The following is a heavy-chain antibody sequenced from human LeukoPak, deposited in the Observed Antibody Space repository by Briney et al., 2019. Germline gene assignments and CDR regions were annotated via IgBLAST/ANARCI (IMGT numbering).Heavy chain of an antibody. CDR1: GFTFSSYG. J-gene: IGHJ4*02. D-gene: IGHD6-13*01. CDR3: VKDSTSSWFGGDSE. CDR2: ISHDGSNK. Sequence: PGRSLRLSCAASGFTFSSYGMHWVRQAPGKGLEWVALISHDGSNKNYADSVKGRFTISRDNSKNTLYLQMNSLRAEDTAVYYCVKDSTSSWFGGDSEWGQGTLVTVSS. V-gene: IGHV3-30*18.